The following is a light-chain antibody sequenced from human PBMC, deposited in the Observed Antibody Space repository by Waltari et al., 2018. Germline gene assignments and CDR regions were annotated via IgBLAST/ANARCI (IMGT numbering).Light chain of an antibody. CDR1: SSDVGGYNY. J-gene: IGLJ3*02. CDR3: CSYAFSSNWV. V-gene: IGLV2-8*01. CDR2: EVS. Sequence: QSALTQPPSASGSPGQSVTISCTGTSSDVGGYNYVSCYQQHPGKAPKLMIFEVSKRPSGCPDRFSGSKSGNTASLTVSGLQAEDEADYYCCSYAFSSNWVFGGGTKLTVL.